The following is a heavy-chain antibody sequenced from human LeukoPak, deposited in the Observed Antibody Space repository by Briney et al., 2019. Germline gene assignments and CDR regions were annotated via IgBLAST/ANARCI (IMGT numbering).Heavy chain of an antibody. V-gene: IGHV4-39*07. D-gene: IGHD5-24*01. CDR1: GGSISSSSYY. Sequence: PSETLSLTCTVSGGSISSSSYYWGWIRQPPGKGLEWIGSIYYSGSTYYNPSLKSRVTISVDTSKNQFSLKLSSVTAADTAVYYCARWVATISWGSPHFDYWGQGTLVTVSS. CDR2: IYYSGST. J-gene: IGHJ4*02. CDR3: ARWVATISWGSPHFDY.